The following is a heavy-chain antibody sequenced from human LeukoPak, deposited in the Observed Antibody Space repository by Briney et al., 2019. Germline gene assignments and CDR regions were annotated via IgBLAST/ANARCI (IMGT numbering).Heavy chain of an antibody. D-gene: IGHD6-13*01. CDR1: GGSISSSNYY. J-gene: IGHJ4*02. V-gene: IGHV4-39*01. CDR2: IYYSGST. Sequence: SETLSLTCTVSGGSISSSNYYWGWIRQPSGKGLEWIGSIYYSGSTYYNPSLKSRVTISVDTSKNQFSLKLSSVTAADTAVYYCTAAGTSSSISSCDYWGQGTLVTVSS. CDR3: TAAGTSSSISSCDY.